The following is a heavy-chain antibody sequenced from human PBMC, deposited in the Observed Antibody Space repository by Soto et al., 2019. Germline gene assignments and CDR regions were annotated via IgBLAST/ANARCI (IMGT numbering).Heavy chain of an antibody. CDR3: AGVWGTYRSYFDP. V-gene: IGHV3-21*04. Sequence: PGGSLRLSCVASEFTFSSYGINWVRQAPGKGLEWVSSISSDSSCIYYADSVKGRFTISRDNGKNSLYLEMNSLRAEDTAAYYCAGVWGTYRSYFDPWGQGTLVTVSS. D-gene: IGHD3-16*02. J-gene: IGHJ5*02. CDR2: ISSDSSCI. CDR1: EFTFSSYG.